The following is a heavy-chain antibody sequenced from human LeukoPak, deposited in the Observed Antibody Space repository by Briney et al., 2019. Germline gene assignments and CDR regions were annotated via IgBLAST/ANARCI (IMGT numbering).Heavy chain of an antibody. V-gene: IGHV3-23*01. J-gene: IGHJ4*02. Sequence: QPGGSLRLSCAASGFTFSSYAMKWVRQAPGKGLEWVTIITGSGGATYYPDSVKGRFTISRDNSKNTLYLQMNSVRADDTAVYYCAKGTLGSCSGSTCYPLHYWGLGTLVTVSS. CDR1: GFTFSSYA. D-gene: IGHD2-15*01. CDR3: AKGTLGSCSGSTCYPLHY. CDR2: ITGSGGAT.